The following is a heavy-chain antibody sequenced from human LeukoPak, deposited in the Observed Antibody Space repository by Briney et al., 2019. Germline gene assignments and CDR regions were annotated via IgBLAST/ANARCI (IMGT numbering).Heavy chain of an antibody. CDR2: ISSSSSTI. CDR1: GFIFSSFS. J-gene: IGHJ4*02. Sequence: GGSLRLSCAASGFIFSSFSMNWVRQAPGKGLEWLSYISSSSSTIYYADSVKGRFTISRDNARNSLYLQMNSLRAEDSAVYYCARGSSAAAESYFDSWGQGTLVTVSS. D-gene: IGHD6-25*01. CDR3: ARGSSAAAESYFDS. V-gene: IGHV3-48*01.